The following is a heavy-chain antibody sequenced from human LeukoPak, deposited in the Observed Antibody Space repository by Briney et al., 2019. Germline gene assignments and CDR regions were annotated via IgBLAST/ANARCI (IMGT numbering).Heavy chain of an antibody. CDR2: IYHSGST. CDR1: GGSISSGGYS. V-gene: IGHV4-30-2*01. CDR3: ARSRDYYDSSGYYYVLDAFDI. Sequence: PSETLSPTCAVSGGSISSGGYSWSWIRQPPGKGLEWIGYIYHSGSTYYNPSLKSRVTISVDRSKNQFSLKLSSVTAADTAVYYCARSRDYYDSSGYYYVLDAFDIWGQGTMVTVSS. D-gene: IGHD3-22*01. J-gene: IGHJ3*02.